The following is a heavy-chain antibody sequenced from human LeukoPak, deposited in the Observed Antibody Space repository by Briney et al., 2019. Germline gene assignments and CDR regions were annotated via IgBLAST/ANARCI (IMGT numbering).Heavy chain of an antibody. Sequence: GGSLRLSCAASGFTFSDYYMNWIRQAPGKGLEWVSYISSSGDSIYYADSVKGRFTISRDNAKNSLYLQMNSLRAEDTAVYYCARGYFGSSGYPIFQHWGQGTLVSVSS. V-gene: IGHV3-11*01. CDR1: GFTFSDYY. J-gene: IGHJ1*01. D-gene: IGHD3-22*01. CDR3: ARGYFGSSGYPIFQH. CDR2: ISSSGDSI.